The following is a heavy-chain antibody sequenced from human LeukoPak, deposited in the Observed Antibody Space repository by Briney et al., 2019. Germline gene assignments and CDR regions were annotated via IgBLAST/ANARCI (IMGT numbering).Heavy chain of an antibody. CDR3: ARVLLRYSFDY. Sequence: PSETLSLTCTVSGGSISSYFWSWIRQPPGKGLEWIGYIYYSGSTNYNPSLKSRVTISVDTSKNQFSPKLTSVTAADTAVYYCARVLLRYSFDYWGQGTLVTVSS. CDR1: GGSISSYF. V-gene: IGHV4-59*01. CDR2: IYYSGST. J-gene: IGHJ4*02.